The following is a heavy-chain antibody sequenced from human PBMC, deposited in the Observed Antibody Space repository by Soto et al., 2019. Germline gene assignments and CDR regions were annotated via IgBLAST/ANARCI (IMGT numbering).Heavy chain of an antibody. Sequence: SETLSLTCTVSGGSISSYYWSWIRQPPGKGLEWIGYIYYSGSTNYNPSLKSRVTISVDTSKNQFSLKLSSVTAADTAVYYCARRVLVRGGAYYYYGMDVWGQGTTVTVSS. CDR1: GGSISSYY. D-gene: IGHD3-10*01. CDR3: ARRVLVRGGAYYYYGMDV. V-gene: IGHV4-59*01. CDR2: IYYSGST. J-gene: IGHJ6*02.